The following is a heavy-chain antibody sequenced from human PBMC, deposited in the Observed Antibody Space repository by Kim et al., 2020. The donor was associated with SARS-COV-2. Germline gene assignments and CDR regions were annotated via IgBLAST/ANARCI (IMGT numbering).Heavy chain of an antibody. CDR3: ARQASYSNYADYYGMDV. CDR2: IYPGDSDT. V-gene: IGHV5-51*01. D-gene: IGHD4-4*01. CDR1: GYSFTSYW. Sequence: GESLKISCKGSGYSFTSYWIGWVRQMPGKGLEWMGIIYPGDSDTRYSPSFQGQVTISADKSISTAYLQWSSLKASDTAMYYCARQASYSNYADYYGMDVWGQGTTVTVSS. J-gene: IGHJ6*02.